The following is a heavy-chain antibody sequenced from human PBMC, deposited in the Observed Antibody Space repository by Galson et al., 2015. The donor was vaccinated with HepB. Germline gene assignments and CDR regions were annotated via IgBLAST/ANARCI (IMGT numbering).Heavy chain of an antibody. CDR3: ARENGRQLPLDY. D-gene: IGHD2-2*01. CDR1: GFRLSSYS. J-gene: IGHJ4*02. CDR2: IHSSGFYK. V-gene: IGHV3-21*01. Sequence: SLRLSCAASGFRLSSYSMNWVRQAPGKGLEWVSSIHSSGFYKYYAGSVKGRFTISRDNARGSLYLQMSSLRVEDTAVYYCARENGRQLPLDYWGQGTLVTVSS.